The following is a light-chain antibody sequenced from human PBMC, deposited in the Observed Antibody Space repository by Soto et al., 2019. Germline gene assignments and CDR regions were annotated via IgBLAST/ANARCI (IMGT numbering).Light chain of an antibody. V-gene: IGLV1-36*01. Sequence: QSVLTQPPSVSAAPRQKVTISCSGSSSNIGNNAVTWYQQLPGKAPKLLIYYNDLLPSGVSDRFSGSKSGTSASLAITGLQSEDEADYYCAAWDNSLNGLVFGGGTKLTVL. CDR1: SSNIGNNA. CDR3: AAWDNSLNGLV. CDR2: YND. J-gene: IGLJ2*01.